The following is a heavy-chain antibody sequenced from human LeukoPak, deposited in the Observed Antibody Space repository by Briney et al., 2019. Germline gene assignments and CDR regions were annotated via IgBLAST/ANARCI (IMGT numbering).Heavy chain of an antibody. V-gene: IGHV1-69*13. CDR1: GGTFSSYA. Sequence: SVKVSCKASGGTFSSYAISWVRQAPGQGLEWMGGIIPIFGTANYAQKFQGRVTITADESTSTAYMELSSLRSEDTAVYYCARVLGSWEQLAPYWDVWGKGTTVTVSS. D-gene: IGHD6-6*01. CDR3: ARVLGSWEQLAPYWDV. CDR2: IIPIFGTA. J-gene: IGHJ6*04.